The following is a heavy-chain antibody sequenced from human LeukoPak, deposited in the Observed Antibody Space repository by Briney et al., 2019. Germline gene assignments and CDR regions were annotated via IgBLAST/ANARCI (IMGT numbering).Heavy chain of an antibody. CDR1: GFTFTTHS. V-gene: IGHV3-30*18. J-gene: IGHJ4*02. D-gene: IGHD2-2*01. CDR2: ISYDGSNK. CDR3: AKGASRCSSTRCSLYYFDY. Sequence: GGSLRPSCAASGFTFTTHSMNWVRQAPGKGLEWVAVISYDGSNKYYADSVKGRFTISRDNSKNTLHLQMNSLRAEDTAVYYCAKGASRCSSTRCSLYYFDYWGQGTLVTVSS.